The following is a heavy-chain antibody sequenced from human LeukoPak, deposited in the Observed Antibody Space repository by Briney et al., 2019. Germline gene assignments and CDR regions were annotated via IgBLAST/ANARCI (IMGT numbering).Heavy chain of an antibody. CDR1: ASIISGSFY. Sequence: SETLSLTCTVSASIISGSFYWSWIRQSPGQGLEWIGYIYNSGGTKYNPSLKSRLTISVDTSKNQFSLNLTSVTAADTAVYYCARASVLLSADYWGQGTLVTVSS. CDR2: IYNSGGT. V-gene: IGHV4-61*01. CDR3: ARASVLLSADY. D-gene: IGHD3-16*01. J-gene: IGHJ4*02.